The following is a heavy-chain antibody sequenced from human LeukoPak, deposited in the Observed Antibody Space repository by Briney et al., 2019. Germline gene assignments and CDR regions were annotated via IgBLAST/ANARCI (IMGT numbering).Heavy chain of an antibody. Sequence: ASVKVSCKASGYTFTSYDINWVRQATGQGLEWMGWMDPNSGNTGYAQKFQGRVTITRNTSISTAYMEPSSLRSEDTAVYYCARGAGSVDTADYWGQGTLVTVSS. J-gene: IGHJ4*02. D-gene: IGHD5-18*01. V-gene: IGHV1-8*03. CDR2: MDPNSGNT. CDR1: GYTFTSYD. CDR3: ARGAGSVDTADY.